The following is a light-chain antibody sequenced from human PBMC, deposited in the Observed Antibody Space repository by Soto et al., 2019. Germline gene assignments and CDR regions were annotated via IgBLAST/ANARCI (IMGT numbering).Light chain of an antibody. CDR2: QDN. CDR1: NLGDKY. CDR3: QAWDSSQVV. V-gene: IGLV3-1*01. J-gene: IGLJ2*01. Sequence: SYELTQSPSVSVSPGQTASMTCSGDNLGDKYACWYQQKPGQSPVLVIYQDNKRPSGIPDRFSGSNSENTATLTISGTQAMDEADYYCQAWDSSQVVFGGGTKVTVL.